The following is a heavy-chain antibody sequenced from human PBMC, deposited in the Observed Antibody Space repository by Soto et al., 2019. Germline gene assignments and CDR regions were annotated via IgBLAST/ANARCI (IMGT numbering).Heavy chain of an antibody. Sequence: SVKVSCKASGGTFSSYAISWVRQAPGQGLEWMGGIIPIFGTANYAQKFQGRVTITADKSTSTAYMELSSLRSEDTAVYYCARDQSSSEVYYYYGMDVWGQGXTGTVS. V-gene: IGHV1-69*06. J-gene: IGHJ6*02. D-gene: IGHD6-6*01. CDR2: IIPIFGTA. CDR3: ARDQSSSEVYYYYGMDV. CDR1: GGTFSSYA.